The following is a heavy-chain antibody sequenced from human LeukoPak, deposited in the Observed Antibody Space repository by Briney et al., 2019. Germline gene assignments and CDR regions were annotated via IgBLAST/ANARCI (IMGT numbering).Heavy chain of an antibody. D-gene: IGHD6-13*01. CDR3: ARGFAGTLFY. Sequence: QPGRSLRLSCAASGFTFSSYEMNWVRQAPGKGLEWVSYISSSGSAIYYADSVKGRFTISRDNAKNSLYLQMNSLRAEDTAVYDCARGFAGTLFYGGQGTLVTVSS. CDR1: GFTFSSYE. V-gene: IGHV3-48*03. CDR2: ISSSGSAI. J-gene: IGHJ4*02.